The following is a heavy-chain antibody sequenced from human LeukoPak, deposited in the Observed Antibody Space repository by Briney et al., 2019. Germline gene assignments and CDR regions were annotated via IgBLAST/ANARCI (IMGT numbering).Heavy chain of an antibody. D-gene: IGHD4-23*01. CDR2: IKSKTEGGTT. CDR1: GFTFSSYS. J-gene: IGHJ3*02. CDR3: ATANSIEVKGSFDI. V-gene: IGHV3-15*01. Sequence: PGGSLRLSCAASGFTFSSYSMNWVRQAPGKGLEWVGRIKSKTEGGTTDYAAPVKDIFFVSRDDSKNTVYLQLNNLKTEDTAVYYCATANSIEVKGSFDIWGQGTMVTVSS.